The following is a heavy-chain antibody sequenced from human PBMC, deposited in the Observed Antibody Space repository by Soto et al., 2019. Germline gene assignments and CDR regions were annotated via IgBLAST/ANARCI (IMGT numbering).Heavy chain of an antibody. D-gene: IGHD6-13*01. Sequence: QAQLVQSGAEVKKPGSSVKVSCKASGGTFSSYAISWVRQAPGQGLEWMGGIIPIFGTANYEQKCQVRGTITADESTSRDYMEQSSLIPEDSPEYYCARADSSRWRNWLDPWGQGTLVTVSS. CDR1: GGTFSSYA. V-gene: IGHV1-69*12. CDR3: ARADSSRWRNWLDP. CDR2: IIPIFGTA. J-gene: IGHJ5*02.